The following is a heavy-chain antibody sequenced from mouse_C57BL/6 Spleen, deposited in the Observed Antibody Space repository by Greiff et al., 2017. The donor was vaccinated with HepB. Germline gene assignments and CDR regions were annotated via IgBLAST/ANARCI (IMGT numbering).Heavy chain of an antibody. CDR1: GYTFTDYE. D-gene: IGHD3-2*02. V-gene: IGHV1-15*01. CDR3: TRKRQLRLPAWFAY. Sequence: QVQLKESGAELVRPGASVTLSCKASGYTFTDYEMHWVKQTPVHGLEWIGAIDPETGGTAYNQKFKGKAILTADKSSSTAYMELRSLTSEDSAVYYCTRKRQLRLPAWFAYWGQGTLVTVSA. CDR2: IDPETGGT. J-gene: IGHJ3*01.